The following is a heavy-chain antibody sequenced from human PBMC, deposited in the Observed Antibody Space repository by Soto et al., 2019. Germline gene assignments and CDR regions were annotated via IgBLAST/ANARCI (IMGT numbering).Heavy chain of an antibody. CDR2: INPSGGST. CDR1: GYTFTSYY. V-gene: IGHV1-46*01. D-gene: IGHD3-22*01. Sequence: ASVKFSCKASGYTFTSYYMHWVRQAPGQGLEWMGIINPSGGSTSYAQKFQGRVTMTRDTSTSTVYMELSSLRSEDTAVYYCARAGVHYYDRSGLAYWGEGTLVTVSS. J-gene: IGHJ4*02. CDR3: ARAGVHYYDRSGLAY.